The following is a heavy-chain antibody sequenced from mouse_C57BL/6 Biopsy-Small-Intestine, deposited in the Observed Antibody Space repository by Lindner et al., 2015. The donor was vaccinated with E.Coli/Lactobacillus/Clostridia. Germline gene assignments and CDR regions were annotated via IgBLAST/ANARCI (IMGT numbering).Heavy chain of an antibody. V-gene: IGHV1-66*01. CDR1: GYSFTSYD. Sequence: SVKVSCKASGYSFTSYDINWVRQAPGQGLEWMGWMNPHSGNTGYAQKFQGRVTMTRNTSLSTAYMELGSLTSEDTAVYYCARVAVADRRHYWGQGALVTVSS. CDR2: MNPHSGNT. D-gene: IGHD2-14*01. CDR3: ARVAVADRRHY. J-gene: IGHJ4*01.